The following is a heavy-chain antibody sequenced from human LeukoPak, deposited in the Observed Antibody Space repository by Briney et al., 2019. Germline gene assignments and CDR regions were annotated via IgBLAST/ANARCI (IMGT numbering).Heavy chain of an antibody. Sequence: GASVKVSCTASGYTFTSYGISWVRQAPGQGLEWMGWISAFNGNTNYAQKLQGRVTMTTDTSTSTAYMELRSLRSDDTAVYYCARPPMYSSGWYWFDPWGQGTLVTVSS. CDR1: GYTFTSYG. V-gene: IGHV1-18*01. J-gene: IGHJ5*02. CDR2: ISAFNGNT. CDR3: ARPPMYSSGWYWFDP. D-gene: IGHD6-19*01.